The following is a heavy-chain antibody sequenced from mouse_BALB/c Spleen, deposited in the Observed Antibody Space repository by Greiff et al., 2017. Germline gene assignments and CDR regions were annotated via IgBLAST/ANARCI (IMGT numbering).Heavy chain of an antibody. CDR3: ARGPVAY. Sequence: VQLQQSGAELVKPGASVKLSCKASGYTFTSYWMHWVKQRPGQGLEWIGEIDPSDSYTNYNQKFKGKATLTVDKSSSTAYMQLSSLTSEDSAVYYCARGPVAYWGQGTLVTVSA. CDR2: IDPSDSYT. V-gene: IGHV1-69*02. J-gene: IGHJ3*01. CDR1: GYTFTSYW.